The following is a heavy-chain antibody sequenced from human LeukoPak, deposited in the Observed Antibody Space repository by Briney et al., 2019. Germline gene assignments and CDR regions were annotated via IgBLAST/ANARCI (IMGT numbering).Heavy chain of an antibody. D-gene: IGHD6-19*01. V-gene: IGHV1-69*13. CDR2: IIPIFGTA. CDR3: ARGSSGWRTSHDAFDI. J-gene: IGHJ3*02. Sequence: GASVKVSCKASGGTFSSYAISWVRQAPGQGLEWMGGIIPIFGTANYAQKFQGRVTITADESMSTAYMELSSLRSEDTAVYYCARGSSGWRTSHDAFDIWGQGTMVTVSS. CDR1: GGTFSSYA.